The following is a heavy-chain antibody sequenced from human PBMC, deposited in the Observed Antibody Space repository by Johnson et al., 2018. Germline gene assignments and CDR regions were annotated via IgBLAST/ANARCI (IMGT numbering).Heavy chain of an antibody. V-gene: IGHV3-33*01. D-gene: IGHD2-21*02. CDR3: AREGHIVVVTGSKGMDV. Sequence: QVQLVQSGGGVVQPGRSLRLSCAASGFTFSSYGRHWVRQAPGKGLEWVAVIWYDGSIKYYADSVKGRFTISIDNSKNTLYRRMNSLRAEDTAVYYCAREGHIVVVTGSKGMDVWGQGTTVTVSS. CDR2: IWYDGSIK. CDR1: GFTFSSYG. J-gene: IGHJ6*02.